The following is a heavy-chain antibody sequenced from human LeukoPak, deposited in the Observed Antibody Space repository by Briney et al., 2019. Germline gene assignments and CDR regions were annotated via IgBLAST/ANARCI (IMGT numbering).Heavy chain of an antibody. V-gene: IGHV3-30*18. CDR3: AKDSGYCTNGVCYIYDY. D-gene: IGHD2-8*01. Sequence: PGGSLRLSCAASGFTFSSYGMHWVRQAPGKGLEWVAVISYDGSNKYYADSVKGRFTISKDNSKNTLYLQMNSLRAEDTAVYYCAKDSGYCTNGVCYIYDYWGQGTLVTVSS. J-gene: IGHJ4*02. CDR2: ISYDGSNK. CDR1: GFTFSSYG.